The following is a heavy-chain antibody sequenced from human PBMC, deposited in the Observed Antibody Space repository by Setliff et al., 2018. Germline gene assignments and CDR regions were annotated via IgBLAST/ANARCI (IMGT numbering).Heavy chain of an antibody. V-gene: IGHV3-21*01. CDR2: ISSSSSYI. CDR1: GFTFSSYS. J-gene: IGHJ6*03. CDR3: ARVEGVPAPYYMDV. Sequence: GGSLRLSCAASGFTFSSYSMNWVRQAPGKGLEWVSSISSSSSYIYYADSVKGRFTISRDNAKNSLYLQMNSLRAEDTAVYYCARVEGVPAPYYMDVWGKGTTVTVSS. D-gene: IGHD2-2*01.